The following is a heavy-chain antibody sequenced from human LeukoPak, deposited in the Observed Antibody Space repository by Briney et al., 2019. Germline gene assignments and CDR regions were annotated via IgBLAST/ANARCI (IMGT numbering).Heavy chain of an antibody. Sequence: ASVKVSCKASGYTFTSYDINWVRQATGQGLEWMGWMNPNSGNTGYAQKFQGRVTMTRNTSISTAYMELSSLRTEDTAVYYCARGKFSVGWLQSTGDYWGQGTLVTASS. D-gene: IGHD5-24*01. CDR3: ARGKFSVGWLQSTGDY. J-gene: IGHJ4*02. CDR1: GYTFTSYD. V-gene: IGHV1-8*01. CDR2: MNPNSGNT.